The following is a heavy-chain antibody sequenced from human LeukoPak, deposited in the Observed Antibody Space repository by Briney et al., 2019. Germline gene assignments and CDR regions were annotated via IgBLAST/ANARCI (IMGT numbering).Heavy chain of an antibody. Sequence: SETLSLTCTLSGDSTNTYFWSWIRQYPGKGLEWIGSIYYTGTTNYNPSLKSRVTISVDTSKNQFSLKVNSVTAADTGVYYCASKSTDHGELRFDYWGQGTLVTVSS. J-gene: IGHJ4*02. CDR3: ASKSTDHGELRFDY. CDR2: IYYTGTT. CDR1: GDSTNTYF. V-gene: IGHV4-59*01. D-gene: IGHD4-17*01.